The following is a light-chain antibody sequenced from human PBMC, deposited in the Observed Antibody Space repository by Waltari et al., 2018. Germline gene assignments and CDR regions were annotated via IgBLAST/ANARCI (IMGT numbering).Light chain of an antibody. CDR1: QGISSY. CDR2: AAS. Sequence: DILLTQSPSFLSASVGDRVTITCRASQGISSYLAWYQQKPGKAPKHLSFAASTLQSGVPSRFSGSGSGTEFALTFSSLQPEDFATYYCQQLNSYPQTSGQGTKVEIK. V-gene: IGKV1-9*01. CDR3: QQLNSYPQT. J-gene: IGKJ1*01.